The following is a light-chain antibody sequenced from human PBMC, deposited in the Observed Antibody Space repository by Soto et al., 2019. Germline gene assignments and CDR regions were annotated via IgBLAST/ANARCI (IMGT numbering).Light chain of an antibody. V-gene: IGLV2-18*02. Sequence: QSALTQPPSVSGSPGQSVTISCTGTTSDVGSYHRVSWYQQSPGTAPTLMIYEVSNRPSGVPDRFSGSKSGNTASLTISGLQAEDEAEYYCCSYTTSGTYVFGTGTKLTVL. CDR3: CSYTTSGTYV. CDR1: TSDVGSYHR. CDR2: EVS. J-gene: IGLJ1*01.